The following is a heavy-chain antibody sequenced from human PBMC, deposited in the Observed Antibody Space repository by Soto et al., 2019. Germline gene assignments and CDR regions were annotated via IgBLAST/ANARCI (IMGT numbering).Heavy chain of an antibody. D-gene: IGHD3-22*01. CDR2: IYYSGST. V-gene: IGHV4-39*01. CDR3: ARQPTYYDSSGYYYFFDY. Sequence: QLQLQESGPGLVKPSETLSLTCTVSGGSISSSSYYWGWIRQPPGKGLEWIGSIYYSGSTYYNPSLKSRVTISVDTSKNQFSLKLSSVTAADTAVYYCARQPTYYDSSGYYYFFDYWGQGTLVTVSS. J-gene: IGHJ4*02. CDR1: GGSISSSSYY.